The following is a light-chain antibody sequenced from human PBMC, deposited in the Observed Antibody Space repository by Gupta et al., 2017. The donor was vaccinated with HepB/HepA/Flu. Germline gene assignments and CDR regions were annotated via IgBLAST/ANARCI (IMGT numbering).Light chain of an antibody. J-gene: IGKJ4*01. Sequence: DIQMTQSPSTLSASVGDRVTITCRASQSISTWLAWFHQKPGKAPKLLIYKASSLESGVPSRFSGSGSGTEFTLTISSLQPDDFETYYCQQYNSYPLTFGGGTKVEIK. CDR2: KAS. CDR1: QSISTW. CDR3: QQYNSYPLT. V-gene: IGKV1-5*03.